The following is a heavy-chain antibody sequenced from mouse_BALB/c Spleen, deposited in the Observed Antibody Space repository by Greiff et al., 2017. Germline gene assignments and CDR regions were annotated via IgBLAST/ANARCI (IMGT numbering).Heavy chain of an antibody. CDR2: ISSGSSTI. Sequence: EVQGVESGGGLVQPGGSRKLSCAASGFTFSSFGMHWVRQAPEKGLEWVAYISSGSSTIYYADTVKGRFTISRDNPKNTLFLQMTSLRSEDTAMYYCARVYYGSSPYAMDYWGQGTSVTVSS. CDR3: ARVYYGSSPYAMDY. D-gene: IGHD1-1*01. CDR1: GFTFSSFG. V-gene: IGHV5-17*02. J-gene: IGHJ4*01.